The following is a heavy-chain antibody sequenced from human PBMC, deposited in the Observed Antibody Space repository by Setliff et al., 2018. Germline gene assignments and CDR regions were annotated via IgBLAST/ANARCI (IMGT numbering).Heavy chain of an antibody. CDR2: IDWDDDK. CDR3: ARIHRSVLGDACDI. J-gene: IGHJ3*02. V-gene: IGHV2-70*11. CDR1: GFSLSTSGMC. D-gene: IGHD2-8*01. Sequence: SGHTLVNPTQTLTLTCTFSGFSLSTSGMCVSWIRQPPGKALEWLARIDWDDDKYYSTSLKTRLTISKDTSKNQVVLTMTNMDPVDTATYYCARIHRSVLGDACDIWGQGTMVTVSS.